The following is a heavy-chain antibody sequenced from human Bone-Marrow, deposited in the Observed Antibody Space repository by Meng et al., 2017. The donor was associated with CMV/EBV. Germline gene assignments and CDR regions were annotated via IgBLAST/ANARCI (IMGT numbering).Heavy chain of an antibody. CDR1: GFTFSSYW. D-gene: IGHD2-2*02. CDR2: IKQDGSEK. Sequence: GGSLRLSCAASGFTFSSYWMSWVRQAPGKGLEWVANIKQDGSEKYYVDSVKGRFTISRDNAKNSLYLQMNSLRAEDTAVYYCARDRQYCSSTSCYRGYYYYYGMDVWGQGTTVTVSS. J-gene: IGHJ6*02. CDR3: ARDRQYCSSTSCYRGYYYYYGMDV. V-gene: IGHV3-7*01.